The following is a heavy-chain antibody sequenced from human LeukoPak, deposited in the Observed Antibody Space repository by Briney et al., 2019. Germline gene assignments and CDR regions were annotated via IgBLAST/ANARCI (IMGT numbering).Heavy chain of an antibody. D-gene: IGHD1-26*01. V-gene: IGHV4-59*08. CDR3: ARFSGSRNFDY. CDR1: GDSFSSYF. J-gene: IGHJ4*02. CDR2: IYYSGNT. Sequence: PSETLSLTCTVSGDSFSSYFWSWLRQPPGKGLEWIGYIYYSGNTNYNPSLKSRVTISVDTSKNQFSLRLSSVTAADTAVYYCARFSGSRNFDYWGQGTLVTVSS.